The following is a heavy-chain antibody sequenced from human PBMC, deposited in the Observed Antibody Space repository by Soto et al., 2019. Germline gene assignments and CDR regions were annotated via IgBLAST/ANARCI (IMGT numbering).Heavy chain of an antibody. CDR1: GGSISSGVYS. D-gene: IGHD4-4*01. Sequence: SEPLSLPCAVSGGSISSGVYSWSWVRQPPGKGLEWIGYIYHSGSTYYNPSLKSRVTISVDRSKNQFSLKLSSVTAADTAVYYCARGGYSNYPRYYYYGMDVWGQGTTVTGSS. CDR3: ARGGYSNYPRYYYYGMDV. V-gene: IGHV4-30-2*01. CDR2: IYHSGST. J-gene: IGHJ6*02.